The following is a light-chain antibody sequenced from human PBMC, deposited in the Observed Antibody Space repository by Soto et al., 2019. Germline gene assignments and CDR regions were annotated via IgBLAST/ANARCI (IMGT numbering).Light chain of an antibody. CDR2: GAS. Sequence: EIVLTQSPGTLSLSPGERATLSCRASQSVSSSYLAWYQQKPGQAPRLLIYGASSRATGIPDRFSGSGSETEFTLTISGLQSEDFAVYYCQQYYDWPITFGQGTRLEIK. V-gene: IGKV3-20*01. J-gene: IGKJ5*01. CDR1: QSVSSSY. CDR3: QQYYDWPIT.